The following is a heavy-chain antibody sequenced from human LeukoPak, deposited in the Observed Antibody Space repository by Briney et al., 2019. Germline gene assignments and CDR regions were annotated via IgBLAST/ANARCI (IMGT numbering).Heavy chain of an antibody. Sequence: ASVKVSCKASGYTFTSYGISWVRQAPGQGLEWMGWISAYNGNTNYAQKLQGRVTVTTDTSTSTAYIEVKCLRSEDAVVYYCARGKQLTDYWGQGTLVTVSS. V-gene: IGHV1-18*01. CDR1: GYTFTSYG. J-gene: IGHJ4*02. CDR2: ISAYNGNT. CDR3: ARGKQLTDY. D-gene: IGHD6-13*01.